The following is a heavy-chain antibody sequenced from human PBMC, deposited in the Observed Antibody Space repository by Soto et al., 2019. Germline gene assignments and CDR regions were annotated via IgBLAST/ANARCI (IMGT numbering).Heavy chain of an antibody. Sequence: EVVLLDSGGGLVQPGGSLRLSCAASAFSFSSYAMCWVRQVPRKGLEWVSCVSGNADRTYDADSVKGRFTISRDNSKNTLYLQMNSLRAEDTALYYCAKRGGTGWGAFDIWGQGSMVTVSS. J-gene: IGHJ3*02. D-gene: IGHD2-15*01. CDR1: AFSFSSYA. V-gene: IGHV3-23*01. CDR2: VSGNADRT. CDR3: AKRGGTGWGAFDI.